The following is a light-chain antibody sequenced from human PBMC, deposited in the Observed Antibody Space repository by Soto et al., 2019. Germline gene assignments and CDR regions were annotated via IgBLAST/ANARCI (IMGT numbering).Light chain of an antibody. Sequence: EIVMTQSPATLSVSPGERATLSCRASESISSHLAWYQQKPGQAPRLLIYEASTRATGISARFSGSGSRTEFTFTISSLQSEDFAVYYCQQYYYWWTFGQGTRVEIK. CDR3: QQYYYWWT. CDR1: ESISSH. CDR2: EAS. V-gene: IGKV3-15*01. J-gene: IGKJ1*01.